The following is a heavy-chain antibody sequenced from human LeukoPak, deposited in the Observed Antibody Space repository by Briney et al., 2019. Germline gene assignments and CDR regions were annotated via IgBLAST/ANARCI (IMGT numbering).Heavy chain of an antibody. CDR2: IIPIFGTA. CDR1: GGTFSSYA. Sequence: SVKVSCKASGGTFSSYAISWVRQAPGQGLEWMGGIIPIFGTANYAQKFQGRVTITADESTSTAYMELSSLRSEDTAVYYCARDIGVGEYYYDSCGYYHRNYFDYWGQGTLVTVSS. J-gene: IGHJ4*02. V-gene: IGHV1-69*13. CDR3: ARDIGVGEYYYDSCGYYHRNYFDY. D-gene: IGHD3-22*01.